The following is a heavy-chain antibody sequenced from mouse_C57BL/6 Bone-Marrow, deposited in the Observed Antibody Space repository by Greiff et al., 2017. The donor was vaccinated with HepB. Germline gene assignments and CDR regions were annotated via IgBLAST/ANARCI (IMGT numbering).Heavy chain of an antibody. V-gene: IGHV1-72*01. Sequence: QVHVKQPGAELVKPGASVKLSCKASGYTFTSYWMHWVKQRPGRGLEWIGRIDPNSGGTKYNEKFKSKATLTVDKPSSTAYMQLSSLTSEDSAVYYCARSRGIYDGYYYFDYWGQGTTLTVSS. J-gene: IGHJ2*01. CDR3: ARSRGIYDGYYYFDY. CDR1: GYTFTSYW. CDR2: IDPNSGGT. D-gene: IGHD2-3*01.